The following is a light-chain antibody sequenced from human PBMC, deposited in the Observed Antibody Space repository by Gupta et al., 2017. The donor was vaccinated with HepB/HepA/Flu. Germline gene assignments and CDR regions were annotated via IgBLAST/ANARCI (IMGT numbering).Light chain of an antibody. V-gene: IGKV1-39*01. Sequence: DIQMTQSPSSLSASVGDRVTITCRASQSISSYLNWYQQKPGKAPKLLIYSVSRLQSGVPSRFSGSGSGTDFTLTISRRQPEDFATYYWQQSYIGRTFGQGTKVEIK. CDR1: QSISSY. J-gene: IGKJ1*01. CDR2: SVS. CDR3: QQSYIGRT.